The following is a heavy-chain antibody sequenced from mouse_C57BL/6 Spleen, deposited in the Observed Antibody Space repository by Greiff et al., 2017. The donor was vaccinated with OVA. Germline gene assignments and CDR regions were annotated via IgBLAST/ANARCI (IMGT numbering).Heavy chain of an antibody. V-gene: IGHV1-50*01. Sequence: QVQLQQPGAELVKPGASVKLSCKASGYTFTSYWMQWVKQRPGQGLEWIGEIDPSDSYTNYNQKFKGKATLTVYTSSSPAYMQLSSLTSEDSAVYYCARGGNPPMDYWGQGTSVTVSS. CDR3: ARGGNPPMDY. D-gene: IGHD2-1*01. J-gene: IGHJ4*01. CDR1: GYTFTSYW. CDR2: IDPSDSYT.